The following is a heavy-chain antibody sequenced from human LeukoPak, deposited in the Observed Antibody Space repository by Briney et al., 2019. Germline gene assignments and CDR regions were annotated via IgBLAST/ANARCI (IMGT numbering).Heavy chain of an antibody. V-gene: IGHV4-4*07. Sequence: SETLSLTCTVSGGSISSYYWSWIRQPAGKGLEWIGRIYTSGSTNYNPSLKSRVTMSVDTSKNQFSLKLSSVTAADTAVYYYAREGSNYYYDSSGYLNWFDPWGQGTLVTVSS. CDR1: GGSISSYY. CDR2: IYTSGST. CDR3: AREGSNYYYDSSGYLNWFDP. D-gene: IGHD3-22*01. J-gene: IGHJ5*02.